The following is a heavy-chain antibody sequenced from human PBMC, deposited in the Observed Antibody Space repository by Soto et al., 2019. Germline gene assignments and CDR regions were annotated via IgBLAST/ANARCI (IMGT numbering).Heavy chain of an antibody. J-gene: IGHJ4*02. CDR1: GDSVSSNSAA. Sequence: HSQTLSLTCAISGDSVSSNSAAWNWISQSPSRSLEWLGRTYYRPKWYHYYGISVKTRVTINPDTSRNQFSLHLNSVTPEDTAVYYCARTRITAPGTFEYWGQGPLVTVSS. CDR3: ARTRITAPGTFEY. D-gene: IGHD6-13*01. CDR2: TYYRPKWYH. V-gene: IGHV6-1*01.